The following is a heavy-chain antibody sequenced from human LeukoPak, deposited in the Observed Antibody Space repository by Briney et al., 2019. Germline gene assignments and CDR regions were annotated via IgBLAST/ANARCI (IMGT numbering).Heavy chain of an antibody. CDR2: ISAYNGNT. J-gene: IGHJ4*02. CDR3: ARVWMATIGGTFDY. D-gene: IGHD5-12*01. Sequence: ASVKVSCKASGYSFTSYGISWVRQVPGQGLEWMGWISAYNGNTNYAQKLQGRVTMTTDTSTSTAYMELRSLRSDDTAVYYCARVWMATIGGTFDYWGQGTLVTVSS. V-gene: IGHV1-18*04. CDR1: GYSFTSYG.